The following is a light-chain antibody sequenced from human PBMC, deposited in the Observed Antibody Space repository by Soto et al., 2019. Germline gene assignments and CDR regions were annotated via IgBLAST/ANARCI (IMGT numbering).Light chain of an antibody. CDR1: QDITNY. Sequence: DIQMTQSPSSLSASVGDRVTITCQASQDITNYLNWYQQKPVKAPQLLIYDASNLEKGVPSRFSGSGSGTDFTFTISSLQPEDIATYYCQQYDYLPLTFGGGTKVEI. J-gene: IGKJ4*01. V-gene: IGKV1-33*01. CDR2: DAS. CDR3: QQYDYLPLT.